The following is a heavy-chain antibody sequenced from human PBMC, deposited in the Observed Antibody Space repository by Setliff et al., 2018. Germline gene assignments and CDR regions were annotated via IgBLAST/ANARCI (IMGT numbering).Heavy chain of an antibody. J-gene: IGHJ4*02. CDR1: GGPISSYF. Sequence: PSETLSLTCTVSGGPISSYFWSWIRQPPGKGLEWIGYISHLGITSYNPSLKSRATISVDTSKNQFSLQLSSVTSADTAVYFCAGGGVLGTGDFDYWGQGTLVTVSS. CDR2: ISHLGIT. CDR3: AGGGVLGTGDFDY. V-gene: IGHV4-59*01. D-gene: IGHD2-8*01.